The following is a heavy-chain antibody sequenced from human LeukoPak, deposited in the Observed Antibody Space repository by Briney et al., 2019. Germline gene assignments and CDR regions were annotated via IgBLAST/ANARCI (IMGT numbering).Heavy chain of an antibody. D-gene: IGHD2-2*02. CDR1: GFSFRNYW. V-gene: IGHV3-74*01. CDR3: ARDPDCDSTSCYIGPYNWFDP. Sequence: GGSLRLSCAASGFSFRNYWMHWVRQAPGKGLVWVSRINKDGTNTNYADSVRGRFTISRDNAKNTLYLQMNSLRAEDTAVYYCARDPDCDSTSCYIGPYNWFDPWGQGTLVTVSS. CDR2: INKDGTNT. J-gene: IGHJ5*02.